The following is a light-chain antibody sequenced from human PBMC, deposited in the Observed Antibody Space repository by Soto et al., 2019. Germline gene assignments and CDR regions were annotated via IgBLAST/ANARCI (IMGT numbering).Light chain of an antibody. V-gene: IGLV2-23*03. CDR3: CSYAGSSTFYVV. CDR1: SSDVGGYDY. CDR2: EGS. Sequence: QSVLTQPASVSGSLGQSITISCTGTSSDVGGYDYVSWYRQHPGKVPKLIIYEGSKRPSGVSNRFSGSKSGNTASLTISGLQAEDEADYYCCSYAGSSTFYVVFGGGTKVTVL. J-gene: IGLJ2*01.